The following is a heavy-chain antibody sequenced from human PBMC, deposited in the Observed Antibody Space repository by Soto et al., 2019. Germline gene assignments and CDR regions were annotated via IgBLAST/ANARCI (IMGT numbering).Heavy chain of an antibody. CDR1: RYSFTSYW. Sequence: GESLKISCKGSRYSFTSYWISWVRQMPGKGLEWMGRIDPSDSYTNYSPSFQGHVTISADKSISTAYLQWSSLKASDTAMYYCSRHLAGAYNYSHAIDVWLQVTTSTVPS. J-gene: IGHJ6*02. V-gene: IGHV5-10-1*01. D-gene: IGHD4-17*01. CDR3: SRHLAGAYNYSHAIDV. CDR2: IDPSDSYT.